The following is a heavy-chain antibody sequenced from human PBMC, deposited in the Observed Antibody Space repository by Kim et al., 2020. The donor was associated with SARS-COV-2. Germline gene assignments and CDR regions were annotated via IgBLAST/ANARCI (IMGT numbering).Heavy chain of an antibody. CDR3: ARDPSYIVLMVHGMDV. D-gene: IGHD2-8*01. J-gene: IGHJ6*02. CDR1: GFTFSSYS. Sequence: GGSLRLSCAASGFTFSSYSMNWVRQAPGKGLEWVSYISSSSSTIYYADSVKGRFTNSRDNAKNSLYLQMNSLRAEDTAVYYCARDPSYIVLMVHGMDVWGQGTTVTVSS. CDR2: ISSSSSTI. V-gene: IGHV3-48*04.